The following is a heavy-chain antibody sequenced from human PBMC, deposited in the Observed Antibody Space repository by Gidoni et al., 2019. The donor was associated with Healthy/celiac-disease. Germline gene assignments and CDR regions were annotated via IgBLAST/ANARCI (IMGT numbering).Heavy chain of an antibody. Sequence: QVQLVASGGGVVQPGSSLSLSCSAPGFTFSCSGVHWVRQAPGKGLEWVAVIWYDGSNKYDADTVKGRFTNSRDHSKNPRYMQMNSLRAEDTAVYYCARSIAAAGTDYYYYMDVWGKGPTVTVSS. V-gene: IGHV3-33*01. CDR3: ARSIAAAGTDYYYYMDV. J-gene: IGHJ6*03. D-gene: IGHD6-13*01. CDR1: GFTFSCSG. CDR2: IWYDGSNK.